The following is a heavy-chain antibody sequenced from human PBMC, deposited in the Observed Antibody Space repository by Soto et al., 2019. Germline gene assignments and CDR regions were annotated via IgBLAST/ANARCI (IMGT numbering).Heavy chain of an antibody. CDR3: AKDSDYANTDAFDI. V-gene: IGHV3-48*01. D-gene: IGHD3-16*01. Sequence: GGSLRLSCAASGFTFSSYSMNWVRQAPGKGLEWVSYISSSSSTIYYADSVKGRFTISRDNAKNSLYLQMNSLRAEDTAVYYCAKDSDYANTDAFDIWGQGTMVTVSS. CDR2: ISSSSSTI. J-gene: IGHJ3*02. CDR1: GFTFSSYS.